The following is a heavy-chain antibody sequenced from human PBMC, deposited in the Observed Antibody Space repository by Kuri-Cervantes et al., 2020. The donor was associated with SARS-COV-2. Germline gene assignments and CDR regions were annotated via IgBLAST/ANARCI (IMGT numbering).Heavy chain of an antibody. V-gene: IGHV3-21*01. CDR1: GFTFSSYS. CDR3: AREAYYDFWSGYPLHFDN. Sequence: GESLKISCAASGFTFSSYSMNWVRQAPGKGLEWVSSISSSSSYIYYADSVKGRFTISRDDAKNSLYLQMNSLRAEDTAVYYCAREAYYDFWSGYPLHFDNWGQGTLVTVSS. CDR2: ISSSSSYI. D-gene: IGHD3-3*01. J-gene: IGHJ4*02.